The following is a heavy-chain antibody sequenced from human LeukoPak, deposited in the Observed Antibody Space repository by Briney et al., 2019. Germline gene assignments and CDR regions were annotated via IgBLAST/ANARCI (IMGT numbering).Heavy chain of an antibody. CDR3: AILWYYYGSGSYNAFDI. V-gene: IGHV4-61*02. CDR1: GGSIGSGSYY. D-gene: IGHD3-10*01. CDR2: IYTSGST. Sequence: SQTLSLTCTVSGGSIGSGSYYWSWIRQPAGKGLEWIGRIYTSGSTNYNPSLKSRVTISVDTSKNQFSLKLSSVTAADTAVYYCAILWYYYGSGSYNAFDIWGQGTMVTVSS. J-gene: IGHJ3*02.